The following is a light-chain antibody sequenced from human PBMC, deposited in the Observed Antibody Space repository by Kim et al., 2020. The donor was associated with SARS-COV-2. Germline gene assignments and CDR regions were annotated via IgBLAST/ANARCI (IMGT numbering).Light chain of an antibody. CDR1: KLGDKY. J-gene: IGLJ3*02. CDR2: QDC. CDR3: QAWDSSTAWV. V-gene: IGLV3-1*01. Sequence: VSPGQTASITCSGDKLGDKYACWYQQKPGQSPVLVIYQDCKRPSGIPERFSGSNSGNTATLTISGTQAMDEADYYCQAWDSSTAWVFGGGTQLTVL.